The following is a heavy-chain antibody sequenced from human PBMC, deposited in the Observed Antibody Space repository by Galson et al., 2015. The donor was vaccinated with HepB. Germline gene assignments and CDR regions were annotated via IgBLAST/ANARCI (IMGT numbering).Heavy chain of an antibody. CDR2: ISSNGGST. D-gene: IGHD3-10*01. CDR3: VKGRHYYGSGSYSYF. V-gene: IGHV3-64D*06. Sequence: SLRLSCAASGLTFSSYAMHWVRQAPGKGLEYVSAISSNGGSTYYADSVKGRFTISRDNSKNTLYLQMSSLRAEDTAVYYCVKGRHYYGSGSYSYFWGQGTMVTVSS. J-gene: IGHJ3*01. CDR1: GLTFSSYA.